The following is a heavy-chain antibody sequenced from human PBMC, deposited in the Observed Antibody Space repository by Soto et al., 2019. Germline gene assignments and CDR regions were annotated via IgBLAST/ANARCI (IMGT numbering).Heavy chain of an antibody. CDR3: AKDRSSSLDAMAV. J-gene: IGHJ6*01. CDR1: GFAFSRYG. CDR2: IWYDGTDN. V-gene: IGHV3-33*06. D-gene: IGHD6-13*01. Sequence: QVQLVESGGGVVQPGRSLRLSCAASGFAFSRYGMHWVRQAPDKGLEWVAVIWYDGTDNYYADSVKGRFTISRDNSKNTLYLQVDSMRVDDTAVYYCAKDRSSSLDAMAVWGQGTTVTVSS.